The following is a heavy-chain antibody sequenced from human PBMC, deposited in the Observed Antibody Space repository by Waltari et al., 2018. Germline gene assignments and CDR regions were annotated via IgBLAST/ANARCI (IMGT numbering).Heavy chain of an antibody. Sequence: EVQLLESGGGLVQPGGSLRLSCAASGFTFSSFAMTWVRQIPGKGLEWVSALTPGGETTHYADPVKGRFTISRDNSKNTLYLQMSSLRAEDTAVYYCAKDFPDSWKYQDLDYWGQGTLVTVSS. D-gene: IGHD2-2*01. CDR2: LTPGGETT. V-gene: IGHV3-23*01. J-gene: IGHJ4*02. CDR3: AKDFPDSWKYQDLDY. CDR1: GFTFSSFA.